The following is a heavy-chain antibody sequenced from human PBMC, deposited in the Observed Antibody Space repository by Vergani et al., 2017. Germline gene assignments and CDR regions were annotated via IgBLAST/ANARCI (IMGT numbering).Heavy chain of an antibody. CDR2: IYYSGST. D-gene: IGHD5-12*01. V-gene: IGHV4-31*03. CDR3: ARDRSGYDFHYYYYMDV. Sequence: QVQLQESGPGLVKPSQTLSLTCTVSGGSISSGGYYWSWIRQHPGKGLEWIGYIYYSGSTYYNPSLKSRVTISVDTSKNQFSLKLSSVTAADTAVYYCARDRSGYDFHYYYYMDVWGKGTTVTVSS. J-gene: IGHJ6*03. CDR1: GGSISSGGYY.